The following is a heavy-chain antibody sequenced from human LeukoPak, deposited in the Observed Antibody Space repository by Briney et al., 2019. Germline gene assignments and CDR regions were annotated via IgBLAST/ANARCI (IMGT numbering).Heavy chain of an antibody. Sequence: GGSLGLSCAASGFTFSSYSMNWVRQAPGKGLEWVSSISSSSSYIYYADSVKGRFTISRDNAKNSLYLQMNSLRAEDTAVYYCARASNIAAAGTGFSYWGQGTLVTVSS. J-gene: IGHJ4*02. CDR1: GFTFSSYS. V-gene: IGHV3-21*01. D-gene: IGHD6-13*01. CDR3: ARASNIAAAGTGFSY. CDR2: ISSSSSYI.